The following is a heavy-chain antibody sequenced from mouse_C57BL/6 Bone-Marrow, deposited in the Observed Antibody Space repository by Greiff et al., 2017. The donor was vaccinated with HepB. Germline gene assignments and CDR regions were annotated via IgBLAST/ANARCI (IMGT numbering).Heavy chain of an antibody. CDR3: VRLSYYEGSMDY. D-gene: IGHD1-1*01. CDR2: IRSKSNNYAT. CDR1: GFSFNTYA. J-gene: IGHJ4*01. V-gene: IGHV10-1*01. Sequence: EVKVEESGGGLVQPKGSLKLSCAASGFSFNTYAMNWVRQAPGKGLEWVARIRSKSNNYATYYADSVKDRFTISRDDSESMLYLQMNNLKTEDTAMYYCVRLSYYEGSMDYWGQGTSVTVSS.